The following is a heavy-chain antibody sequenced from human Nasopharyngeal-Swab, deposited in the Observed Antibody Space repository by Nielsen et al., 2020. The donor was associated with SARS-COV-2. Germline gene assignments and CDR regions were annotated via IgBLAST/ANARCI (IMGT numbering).Heavy chain of an antibody. CDR3: ARDLGGYYYYVDV. D-gene: IGHD3-16*01. J-gene: IGHJ6*03. Sequence: WVRQAPGQRLEWMGWINPGNGNTKYSQEFQGRVTITRDTPASTAYMELSSLRSEDTAIYYCARDLGGYYYYVDVWGKGTTVTVSS. V-gene: IGHV1-3*01. CDR2: INPGNGNT.